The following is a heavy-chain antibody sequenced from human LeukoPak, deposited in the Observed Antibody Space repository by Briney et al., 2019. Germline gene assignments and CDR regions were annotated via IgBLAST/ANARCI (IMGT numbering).Heavy chain of an antibody. CDR2: ISYDGSPE. D-gene: IGHD2-15*01. CDR3: AKSLPGSIWYSPEY. CDR1: GFTFSNYG. Sequence: GGSLRLSCAASGFTFSNYGMHWVRQTPAKGLEWVAVISYDGSPEYCADSVKGRFTISRDNSKNTLYLQMDSLRAEDTALYYCAKSLPGSIWYSPEYWGQGTLVTVSS. J-gene: IGHJ4*02. V-gene: IGHV3-30*18.